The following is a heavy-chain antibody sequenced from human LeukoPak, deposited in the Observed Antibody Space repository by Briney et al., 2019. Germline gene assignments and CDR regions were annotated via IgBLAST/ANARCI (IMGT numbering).Heavy chain of an antibody. J-gene: IGHJ6*02. Sequence: GRSLRLSCAASGFTFSSYAMHWVRQAPGKGLEWVAVISYDGSNNYYADSVNGRFTISRDNSKNTLYLQMNSLRAEDTAVYYCARPPDGMDVWGQGTTVTVSS. V-gene: IGHV3-30-3*01. CDR1: GFTFSSYA. CDR3: ARPPDGMDV. CDR2: ISYDGSNN.